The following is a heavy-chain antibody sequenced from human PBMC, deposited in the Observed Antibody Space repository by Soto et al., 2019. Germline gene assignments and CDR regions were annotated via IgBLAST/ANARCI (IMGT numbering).Heavy chain of an antibody. CDR2: INHSGST. V-gene: IGHV4-34*01. J-gene: IGHJ3*02. CDR1: GGSFSGDY. CDR3: ARGLVYCGGGSCLLSGAFDI. D-gene: IGHD2-15*01. Sequence: SETLSLSCTVYGGSFSGDYWSWIHQPPGKGRGWIGEINHSGSTNYNPSLESRVTISVDTSKDQFSLKLSSVTAADTAVYYCARGLVYCGGGSCLLSGAFDIWGQGTMVT.